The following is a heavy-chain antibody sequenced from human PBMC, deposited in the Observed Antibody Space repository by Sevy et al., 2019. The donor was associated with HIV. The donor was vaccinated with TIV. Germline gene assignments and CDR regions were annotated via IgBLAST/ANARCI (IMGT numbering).Heavy chain of an antibody. CDR2: IRRNSYEPYGGTT. V-gene: IGHV3-49*03. D-gene: IGHD4-17*01. CDR3: TRALATVVTPEYYFDY. Sequence: SCTVSGFTFGDYAMSWFRQAPGKGLEWVAFIRRNSYEPYGGTTEYAASVKGRFTISRDDSKSIAYLQMNSLKTEDTAVYYCTRALATVVTPEYYFDYCGQGTLVTVSS. CDR1: GFTFGDYA. J-gene: IGHJ4*02.